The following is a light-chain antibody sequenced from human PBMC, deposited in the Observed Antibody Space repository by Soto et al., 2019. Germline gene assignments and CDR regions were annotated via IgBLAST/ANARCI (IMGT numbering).Light chain of an antibody. CDR2: EVS. Sequence: QSVLTQPASVYGSPGQSITISCTGTSSDVGAYNYVSWYQQHPGKAPKLMIYEVSNRPSGVSNRSSGSKSGNTASLTISGLQAEDEADYYCSSYTGSTTAVFGGGTQLTVL. V-gene: IGLV2-14*01. CDR1: SSDVGAYNY. J-gene: IGLJ2*01. CDR3: SSYTGSTTAV.